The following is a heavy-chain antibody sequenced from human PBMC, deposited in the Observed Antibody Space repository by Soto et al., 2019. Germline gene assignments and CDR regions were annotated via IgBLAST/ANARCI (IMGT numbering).Heavy chain of an antibody. D-gene: IGHD4-17*01. J-gene: IGHJ6*02. CDR3: AREGRVGYGQDYYYGMDV. CDR1: GGTFSSYA. CDR2: IIPIFGTA. Sequence: QVQLVQSGAEVKKPGSSVKVSCKASGGTFSSYAISWVRQAPGQGLEWMGGIIPIFGTANYAQKFQGRVTITADESTSTAYMELSSLRSEDTAVYYCAREGRVGYGQDYYYGMDVWGQGTTVTVSS. V-gene: IGHV1-69*01.